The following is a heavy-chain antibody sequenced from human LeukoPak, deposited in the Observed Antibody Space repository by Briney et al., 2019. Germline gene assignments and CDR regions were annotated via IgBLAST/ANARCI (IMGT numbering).Heavy chain of an antibody. CDR1: GFSVSDNS. D-gene: IGHD4/OR15-4a*01. Sequence: GGSLRLSCTVSGFSVSDNSMSWVRQAPGKGLEWVSFIYSGTTHYSDSVRGRFTISRDNSKNTLYLQMNSLRAEDTAVYYCARRAGAYSHPYDYWGQGTLVTVSS. CDR3: ARRAGAYSHPYDY. CDR2: IYSGTT. J-gene: IGHJ4*02. V-gene: IGHV3-53*01.